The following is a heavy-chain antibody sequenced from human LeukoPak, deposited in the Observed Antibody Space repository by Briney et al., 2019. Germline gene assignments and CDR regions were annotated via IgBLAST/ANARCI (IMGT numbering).Heavy chain of an antibody. D-gene: IGHD6-19*01. Sequence: PGRSLRLSCAASGFIFSSYGMNWVRQAPDKGLEWVASIKPDGSKKYYVDSVKGRFTISRDNAEISVYLHMNSLRAEDTAHYYCARGRPGYGSGCYGCVDWGQGTLVTVSS. CDR2: IKPDGSKK. CDR1: GFIFSSYG. V-gene: IGHV3-7*03. J-gene: IGHJ4*02. CDR3: ARGRPGYGSGCYGCVD.